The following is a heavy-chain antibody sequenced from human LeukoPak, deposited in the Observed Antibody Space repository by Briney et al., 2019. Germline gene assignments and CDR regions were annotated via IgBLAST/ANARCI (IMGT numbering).Heavy chain of an antibody. CDR2: IYYSGST. Sequence: SETLSLTCTVSGGSISSYYWSWIRQPPGKGLEWIGYIYYSGSTNYNPSLKSRVTISVDTSKNQFSLKLSSVTAADTAVYYCASSITMVRGGNDYWGQGTLVTVSS. V-gene: IGHV4-59*12. D-gene: IGHD3-10*01. CDR3: ASSITMVRGGNDY. CDR1: GGSISSYY. J-gene: IGHJ4*02.